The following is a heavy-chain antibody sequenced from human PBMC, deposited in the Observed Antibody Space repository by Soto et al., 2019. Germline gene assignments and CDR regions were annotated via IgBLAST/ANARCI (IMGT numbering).Heavy chain of an antibody. Sequence: PSETLSLTCAVSGGSISSGDYSWNWIRQPPGKGLEWIGYIYFGGSTYYNPSLQSRVTMSVDRSRNQFSLKLNSVTAADTAVYYCLTQGFGPLHGLVDVWGQXTTVTVSS. CDR3: LTQGFGPLHGLVDV. CDR1: GGSISSGDYS. V-gene: IGHV4-30-2*01. J-gene: IGHJ6*02. CDR2: IYFGGST. D-gene: IGHD3-10*01.